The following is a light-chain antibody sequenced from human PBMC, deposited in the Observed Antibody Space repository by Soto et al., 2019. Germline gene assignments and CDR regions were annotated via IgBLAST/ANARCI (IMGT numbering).Light chain of an antibody. J-gene: IGKJ1*01. Sequence: EVVLTQSPATLSVSPGERATLSCRASQSGSTSLAWYQQKPGQAPRLLIFVASTRATGIPVRFSGSGSGTEFTLTISSLQSEDFAVYYCQQDYNWPWTFGQGTKVEIK. V-gene: IGKV3-15*01. CDR3: QQDYNWPWT. CDR1: QSGSTS. CDR2: VAS.